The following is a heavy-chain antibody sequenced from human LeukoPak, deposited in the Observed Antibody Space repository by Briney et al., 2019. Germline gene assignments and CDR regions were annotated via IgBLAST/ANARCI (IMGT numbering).Heavy chain of an antibody. CDR2: IIPIFGTA. CDR3: ARGPVTVGDAFDI. J-gene: IGHJ3*02. CDR1: GGTFSSYA. D-gene: IGHD2-21*02. Sequence: SAKVSCKASGGTFSSYAISWVRQAPGQGLEWMGGIIPIFGTANYAQKFQGRVTITADESTSTAYMELSSLRSEDTAVYYCARGPVTVGDAFDIWGQGTMVTVSS. V-gene: IGHV1-69*13.